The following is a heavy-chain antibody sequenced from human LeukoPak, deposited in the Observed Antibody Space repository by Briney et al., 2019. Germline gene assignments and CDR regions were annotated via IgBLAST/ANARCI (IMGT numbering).Heavy chain of an antibody. CDR1: GLTFSSYS. Sequence: GGTLRLSRAASGLTFSSYSMNWVRHAPGRGLEWISSISSSSSYIYYADSEKGRFTISRDNAKNSLYLQMNSLRAEDTAVYYCARANGSGSYYFGPLDYWGQGTLVTVSS. D-gene: IGHD3-10*01. V-gene: IGHV3-21*01. CDR3: ARANGSGSYYFGPLDY. CDR2: ISSSSSYI. J-gene: IGHJ4*02.